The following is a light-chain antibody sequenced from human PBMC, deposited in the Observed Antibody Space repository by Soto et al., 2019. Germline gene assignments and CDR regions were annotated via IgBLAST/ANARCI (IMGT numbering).Light chain of an antibody. V-gene: IGKV1-5*01. CDR2: DAS. Sequence: IQMTKWPSKQCESVGDRETITCLASQSISSWLAWYQQKPGQAPKLLIYDASTLQRGGPRRFSSSGFGTECAPTISGLQPDDLAVYFRQQYNRYAVTFGHGTKVDIK. J-gene: IGKJ1*01. CDR1: QSISSW. CDR3: QQYNRYAVT.